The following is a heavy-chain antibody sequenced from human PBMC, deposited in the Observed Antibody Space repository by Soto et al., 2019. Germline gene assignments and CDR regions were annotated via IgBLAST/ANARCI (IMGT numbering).Heavy chain of an antibody. Sequence: QVQLVQSGAEVKKPGSSVKVSCKASGGTFSSYAISWVRQAPGQGLEWMGGIIPIFGTANYAQNFQGRATITADESTSTAYMELSSLRSEDTAVYYCARDDSYDPSKAFDIWGQGTMVTVSS. CDR1: GGTFSSYA. J-gene: IGHJ3*02. D-gene: IGHD5-18*01. V-gene: IGHV1-69*01. CDR3: ARDDSYDPSKAFDI. CDR2: IIPIFGTA.